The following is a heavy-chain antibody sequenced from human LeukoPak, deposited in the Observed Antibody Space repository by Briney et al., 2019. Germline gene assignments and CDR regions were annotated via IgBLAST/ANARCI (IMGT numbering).Heavy chain of an antibody. V-gene: IGHV4-59*08. CDR2: IYYSGST. J-gene: IGHJ6*02. D-gene: IGHD3-3*01. Sequence: SETLSLTCTVSGGSISSYYWSWIRQPPGKGLEWIGYIYYSGSTNYNPSLKSRVTISVDTSKNQFSLKLSSVTAADTAVYYCATLPRFLEILGGMDVWGQGTTVTVSS. CDR1: GGSISSYY. CDR3: ATLPRFLEILGGMDV.